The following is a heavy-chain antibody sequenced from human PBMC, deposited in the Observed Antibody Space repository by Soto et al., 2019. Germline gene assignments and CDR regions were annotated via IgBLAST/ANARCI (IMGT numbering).Heavy chain of an antibody. J-gene: IGHJ6*02. D-gene: IGHD2-8*01. CDR2: ISGSADST. CDR1: GFSFSSFA. V-gene: IGHV3-23*01. CDR3: AKTRGAMIYAISVYGMDV. Sequence: EVQLLESGGGFIHPGGSPRLSCAASGFSFSSFAMNWVRQAPGKGLEWVSIISGSADSTFYADSVKGRFTISRDNSKSTLYLQINSLRAEDTDVYYCAKTRGAMIYAISVYGMDVWGQGTTVTVSS.